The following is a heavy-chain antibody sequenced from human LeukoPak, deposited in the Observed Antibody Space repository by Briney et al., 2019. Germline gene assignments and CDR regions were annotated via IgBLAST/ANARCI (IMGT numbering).Heavy chain of an antibody. CDR1: GYTFTSYY. D-gene: IGHD3-10*01. Sequence: ASVKVSCKTSGYTFTSYYMLWVRQAPGQGLEWMGIINPSGGSTSYAQKFQGRVTMTRDTSTSTVYMELSSLRSEDTAVYYCARAYGSGSYTLLFFDYWGQGTLVTVSS. CDR3: ARAYGSGSYTLLFFDY. J-gene: IGHJ4*02. CDR2: INPSGGST. V-gene: IGHV1-46*01.